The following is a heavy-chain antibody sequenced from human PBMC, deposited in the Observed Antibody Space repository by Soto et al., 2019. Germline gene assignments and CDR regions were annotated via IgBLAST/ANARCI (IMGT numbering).Heavy chain of an antibody. CDR3: ARDQSWHDLVWWFDP. CDR1: GGTFSSYA. D-gene: IGHD1-1*01. Sequence: SVKVSCKASGGTFSSYAISWVRQAPGQGLEWMGGIIPIFGTANYAQKFQGRVTITADESTSAAYMELSSLRSEDTAVYYCARDQSWHDLVWWFDPWGQGTLGTVSS. V-gene: IGHV1-69*13. J-gene: IGHJ5*02. CDR2: IIPIFGTA.